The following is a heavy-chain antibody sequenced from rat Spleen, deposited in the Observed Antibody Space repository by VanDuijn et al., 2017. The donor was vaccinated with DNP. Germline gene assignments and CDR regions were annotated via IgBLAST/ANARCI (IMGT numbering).Heavy chain of an antibody. D-gene: IGHD1-1*01. CDR3: TTAPYSGDGY. V-gene: IGHV5S13*01. CDR1: GFTFSNYG. Sequence: EVQLVESGGGLVQPGRSLKLSCAASGFTFSNYGMAWVRQAAKKGLEWVATISTSGGSTYYRDSVKGRFTISRDNAKNTLYLQMDSLRSEDTATYYCTTAPYSGDGYWGQGVMVTVSS. J-gene: IGHJ2*01. CDR2: ISTSGGST.